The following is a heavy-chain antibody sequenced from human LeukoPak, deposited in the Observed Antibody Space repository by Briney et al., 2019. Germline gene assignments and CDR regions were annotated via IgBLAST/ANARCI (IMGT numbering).Heavy chain of an antibody. CDR1: GGSFSGYY. Sequence: SETLSLTCAVYGGSFSGYYWSWIRQPPGKGLEWIGEINHSGSTNYNPSLKSRVTISVDTSKNQFSLKLSSVTATDTAVYYCARGSSIAVGLDWGQGTLVTVSS. CDR3: ARGSSIAVGLD. D-gene: IGHD6-19*01. V-gene: IGHV4-34*01. J-gene: IGHJ4*02. CDR2: INHSGST.